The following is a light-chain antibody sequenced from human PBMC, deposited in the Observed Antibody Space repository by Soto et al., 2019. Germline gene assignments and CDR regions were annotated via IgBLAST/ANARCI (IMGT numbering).Light chain of an antibody. CDR3: SSHAGSNNYV. V-gene: IGLV1-40*01. Sequence: QTVVTQPPSVSGAPGQRVTISCTGNSSNLGAGYDVHWYQQLPGAAPKLVIFGNRNRPSGVPERFSGSKSGTSASLTVSGLQAEDEADYYCSSHAGSNNYVFGTGTKLTVL. CDR2: GNR. J-gene: IGLJ1*01. CDR1: SSNLGAGYD.